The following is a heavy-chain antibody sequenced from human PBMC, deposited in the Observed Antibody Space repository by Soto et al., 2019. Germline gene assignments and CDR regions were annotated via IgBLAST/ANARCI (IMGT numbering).Heavy chain of an antibody. CDR3: ARAGGTQLFDY. D-gene: IGHD1-1*01. CDR2: VSAYNGNT. Sequence: QVQLVESGGGVVQPGRSLRLSCAASGFTFSSYAMHWVRQAPGKGLEWVGWVSAYNGNTKYAQNVQGRVTMTTDRSTSTAYMELRSLRSDDTAVYYCARAGGTQLFDYWGQGTLVTVSS. CDR1: GFTFSSYA. J-gene: IGHJ4*02. V-gene: IGHV1-18*01.